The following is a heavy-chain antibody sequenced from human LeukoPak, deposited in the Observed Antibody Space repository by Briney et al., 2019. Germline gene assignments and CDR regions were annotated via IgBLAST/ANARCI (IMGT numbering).Heavy chain of an antibody. CDR2: ISAYNGNT. V-gene: IGHV1-18*01. CDR1: GYTFTSYG. D-gene: IGHD5-12*01. J-gene: IGHJ5*02. CDR3: ARDMGYSGYDCDNWFDP. Sequence: ASVRVSCKDAGYTFTSYGVSWVRQAPGQGLEWMGWISAYNGNTNYAQKLQGRVTMTTDTSTSTAYMELRSLRSDDTAVYYCARDMGYSGYDCDNWFDPWGQGTLVTVSS.